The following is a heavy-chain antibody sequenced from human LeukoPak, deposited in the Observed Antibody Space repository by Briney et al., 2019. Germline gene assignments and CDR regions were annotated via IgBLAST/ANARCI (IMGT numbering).Heavy chain of an antibody. CDR3: ARDRGIWTAGFDY. CDR1: GFTVSSNY. V-gene: IGHV3-66*02. D-gene: IGHD2-21*01. J-gene: IGHJ4*02. CDR2: IYSGGST. Sequence: GGSLRLSCAASGFTVSSNYMSWGRQAPGKGLEWVSVIYSGGSTYYADSVKGRFTISRDNSKNTLYLQMNSLRAEDTAVYYCARDRGIWTAGFDYWGQGTQVTVSS.